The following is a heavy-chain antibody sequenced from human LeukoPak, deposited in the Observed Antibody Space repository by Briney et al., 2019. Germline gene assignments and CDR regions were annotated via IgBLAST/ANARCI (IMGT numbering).Heavy chain of an antibody. D-gene: IGHD3-10*01. J-gene: IGHJ5*02. CDR1: GFTFSSYA. V-gene: IGHV3-30*04. CDR3: ARDYVSGSFGP. Sequence: GGSLRLSCAASGFTFSSYAMHWVRQAPGKGLEWVAVISYDGSNKYYADSVKGRFTISRDNAKNTVYLQMNSLRAEDTAVYYCARDYVSGSFGPWGQGTPVTVSS. CDR2: ISYDGSNK.